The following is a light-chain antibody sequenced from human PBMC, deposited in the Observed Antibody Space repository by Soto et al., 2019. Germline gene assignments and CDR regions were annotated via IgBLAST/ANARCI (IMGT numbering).Light chain of an antibody. CDR3: CSYAGSNTVI. V-gene: IGLV2-23*01. J-gene: IGLJ2*01. Sequence: QSALTQPASVSGSPGQSITISCTGTSSDVATYNLVSWYQHHPGKAPKLIIYEASKRPPGVSNRFSASTSGNTASLTISGLQTEDESDYYCCSYAGSNTVIFGGGTKLTVL. CDR1: SSDVATYNL. CDR2: EAS.